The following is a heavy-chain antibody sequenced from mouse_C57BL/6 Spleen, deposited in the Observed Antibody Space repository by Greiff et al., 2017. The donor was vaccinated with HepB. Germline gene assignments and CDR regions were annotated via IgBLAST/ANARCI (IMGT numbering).Heavy chain of an antibody. CDR1: GYAFSSSW. J-gene: IGHJ1*03. Sequence: VQRVESGPELVKPGASVKISCKASGYAFSSSWMNWVKQRPGKGLEWIGRIYPGDGDTNYNGKFKGKATLTADKSSSTAYMQLSSLTSEDSAVYFCARLGRDWYFDVWGTGTTVTVSS. CDR3: ARLGRDWYFDV. CDR2: IYPGDGDT. V-gene: IGHV1-82*01.